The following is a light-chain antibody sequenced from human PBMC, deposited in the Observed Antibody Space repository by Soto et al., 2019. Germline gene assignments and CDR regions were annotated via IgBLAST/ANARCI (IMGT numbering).Light chain of an antibody. V-gene: IGKV1-27*01. Sequence: IQRSQAPSTLSASVEDIVTITCRASQSISIWLAWYQQKPGKVPKLLIYAASTLQSGVPSRFSGSGSGTDFTLTISSLQPEDVATYYCQKCKVAPFTFGGGTKVDI. J-gene: IGKJ4*01. CDR2: AAS. CDR3: QKCKVAPFT. CDR1: QSISIW.